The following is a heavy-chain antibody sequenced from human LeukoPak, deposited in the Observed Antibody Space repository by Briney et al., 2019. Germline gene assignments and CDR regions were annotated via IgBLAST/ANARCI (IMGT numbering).Heavy chain of an antibody. CDR3: ARGVDYDFWSGYSKGAFDI. J-gene: IGHJ3*02. CDR2: MNPNSGNT. D-gene: IGHD3-3*01. Sequence: GASVKVSCKASGYTFTSYDINWVRQATGQGLEWMGWMNPNSGNTGYAQKFQGRVTITRNTSISTAYMELSSLRSEDTAVYYCARGVDYDFWSGYSKGAFDIWGQGTMVTVSS. V-gene: IGHV1-8*01. CDR1: GYTFTSYD.